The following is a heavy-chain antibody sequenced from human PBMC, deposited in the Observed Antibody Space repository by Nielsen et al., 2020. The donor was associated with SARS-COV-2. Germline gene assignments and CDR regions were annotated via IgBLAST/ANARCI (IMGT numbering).Heavy chain of an antibody. V-gene: IGHV3-64*02. CDR2: ISVNGYNT. CDR3: AREAMAGTVLDY. Sequence: GESLKISCAASGFIFSDYAFHWVRQAPGKRLEYVSAISVNGYNTYYADSVKGRFTMSRDNSKNMLYLQMGSLRTEDMAVYYCAREAMAGTVLDYWGQGNLVTASS. D-gene: IGHD6-19*01. CDR1: GFIFSDYA. J-gene: IGHJ4*02.